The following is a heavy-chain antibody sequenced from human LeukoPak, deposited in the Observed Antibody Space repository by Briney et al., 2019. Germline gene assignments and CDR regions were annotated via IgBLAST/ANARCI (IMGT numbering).Heavy chain of an antibody. CDR3: ARPKSGWSRGEVPLGY. V-gene: IGHV1-18*01. CDR1: GYIFTSYG. CDR2: ISAYNGNT. J-gene: IGHJ4*02. D-gene: IGHD6-19*01. Sequence: ASVKVSCKASGYIFTSYGISWVRQAPGQGLEWMGWISAYNGNTNYAQKLQGRVTMTTDTSTSTAYMELRSLRSDDTAVYYCARPKSGWSRGEVPLGYWGQGTLVTVSS.